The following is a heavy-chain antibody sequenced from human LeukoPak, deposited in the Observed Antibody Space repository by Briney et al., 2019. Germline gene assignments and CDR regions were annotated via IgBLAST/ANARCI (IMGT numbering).Heavy chain of an antibody. CDR3: ARGAYNWNHYDY. CDR2: IGTAGDT. CDR1: GFTFSSYD. D-gene: IGHD1-20*01. V-gene: IGHV3-13*01. Sequence: GGSLRLSCAASGFTFSSYDMHWVRKATGKGLEWVSAIGTAGDTYYPGSVKGRFTISRENAKNSLYLQMNSLRAEDTAVYYCARGAYNWNHYDYWGQGTLVTVSS. J-gene: IGHJ4*02.